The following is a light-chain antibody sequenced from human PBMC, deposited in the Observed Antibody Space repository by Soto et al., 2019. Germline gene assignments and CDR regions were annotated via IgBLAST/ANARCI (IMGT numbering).Light chain of an antibody. CDR2: VAS. Sequence: EIVLTQSPATLSVSPGERATLTCRASQTVGTSLAWYQQKPGQAPRLLIYVASTRATGVPSRLSGSGSGTESALTISSLQSEEFAFYYCQHHDAWPLPFGGGTKVEIK. CDR1: QTVGTS. J-gene: IGKJ4*01. V-gene: IGKV3-15*01. CDR3: QHHDAWPLP.